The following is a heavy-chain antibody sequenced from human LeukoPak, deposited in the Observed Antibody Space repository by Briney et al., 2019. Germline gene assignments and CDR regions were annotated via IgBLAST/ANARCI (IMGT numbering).Heavy chain of an antibody. Sequence: GASVKVSCKVSGYTLTELSMHWVRQAPGKGLEWMGGFDPEDGETIYAQKFQGRVTMTEDTSTDTAYMELSSLRSEDTAVYYCATIPRRTYGSGSLDWFDPWGQGTLVTASS. V-gene: IGHV1-24*01. CDR1: GYTLTELS. CDR2: FDPEDGET. CDR3: ATIPRRTYGSGSLDWFDP. J-gene: IGHJ5*02. D-gene: IGHD3-10*01.